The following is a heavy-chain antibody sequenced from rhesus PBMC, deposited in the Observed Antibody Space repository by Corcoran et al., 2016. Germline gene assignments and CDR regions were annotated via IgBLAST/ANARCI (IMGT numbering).Heavy chain of an antibody. CDR2: INSGGGST. D-gene: IGHD3-3*01. CDR1: GFTFSSYG. Sequence: EVQLVETGGGLVQPGGSLKLSCAASGFTFSSYGMSWVRQAPGKGLEWVSAINSGGGSTYYADSVKGRFTISRDNSKNTLSLQMHRLRAEDTAVYYCAKNTNFWTGYYFDYWGQGVLVTVSS. CDR3: AKNTNFWTGYYFDY. V-gene: IGHV3S5*01. J-gene: IGHJ4*01.